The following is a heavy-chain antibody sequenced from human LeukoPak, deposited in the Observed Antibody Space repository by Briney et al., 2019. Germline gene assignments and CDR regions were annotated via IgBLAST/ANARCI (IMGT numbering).Heavy chain of an antibody. V-gene: IGHV4-39*07. Sequence: PSETLSLTCTVSGGSISSSSYYWGWIRQPPGKGLEWIGSIYYSGSTYYNPSLKSRVTISVDTSKNQFSLKLSSVTAADTAVYYCAREAAASVSPFDYWDQGTLVTVSS. J-gene: IGHJ4*02. CDR1: GGSISSSSYY. CDR3: AREAAASVSPFDY. CDR2: IYYSGST.